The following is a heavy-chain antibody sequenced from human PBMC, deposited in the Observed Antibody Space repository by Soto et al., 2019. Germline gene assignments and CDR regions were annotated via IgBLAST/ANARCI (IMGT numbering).Heavy chain of an antibody. Sequence: GSLRLSCAASGFTFSSYAMSWVRQAPGKGLEWVSAISGSGGSTYYADSVKGRFTISRDNSKNTLYLQMNSLRAEDTAVYYCAKHFLYCSSTSCYSFYYYYYMDVWGKGTTVTV. CDR2: ISGSGGST. CDR3: AKHFLYCSSTSCYSFYYYYYMDV. J-gene: IGHJ6*03. V-gene: IGHV3-23*01. D-gene: IGHD2-2*02. CDR1: GFTFSSYA.